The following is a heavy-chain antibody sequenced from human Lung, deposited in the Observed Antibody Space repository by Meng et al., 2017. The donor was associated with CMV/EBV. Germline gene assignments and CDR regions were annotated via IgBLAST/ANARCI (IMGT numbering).Heavy chain of an antibody. J-gene: IGHJ5*02. V-gene: IGHV3-66*01. CDR2: IYDSGNT. Sequence: ERQLVEAGGGLVQPGGSLRLSCTASGFSVSSNYMSWVRQAPGKGLEWISIIYDSGNTYYGDSVKGRFTISRDNFRNTLYLQMNSLTAEDTAVYYCAREIPQAWASWGQGTLVTVSS. D-gene: IGHD2-21*01. CDR3: AREIPQAWAS. CDR1: GFSVSSNY.